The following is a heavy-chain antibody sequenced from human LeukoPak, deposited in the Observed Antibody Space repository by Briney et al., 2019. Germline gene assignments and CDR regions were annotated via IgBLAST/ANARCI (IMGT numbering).Heavy chain of an antibody. D-gene: IGHD4-11*01. CDR1: GFTFSSYA. CDR2: ISGSGGST. CDR3: AKDWAGMTTVTR. V-gene: IGHV3-23*01. J-gene: IGHJ4*02. Sequence: GGSLRLSCAASGFTFSSYAMSWVRQAPGKGLEWVSAISGSGGSTYYADSVKGRLTISRDNSKNTLYLQMNSLRAEDTAVYYCAKDWAGMTTVTRWGQGTLVTVSS.